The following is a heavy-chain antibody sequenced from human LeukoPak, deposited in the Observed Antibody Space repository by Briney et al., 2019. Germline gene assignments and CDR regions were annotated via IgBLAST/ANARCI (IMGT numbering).Heavy chain of an antibody. Sequence: ASVKVSCKVSEYRLTELSMHWVRLAPGKGLEWMGGFDPEDVDTIYAQKFEGRVTMTEDTSTDTAYLELSSLRSEDTAVYYCATLLLSKKRYYDFWTSAFDFWGQGTMVTVSS. V-gene: IGHV1-24*01. CDR2: FDPEDVDT. CDR1: EYRLTELS. D-gene: IGHD3-3*01. CDR3: ATLLLSKKRYYDFWTSAFDF. J-gene: IGHJ3*01.